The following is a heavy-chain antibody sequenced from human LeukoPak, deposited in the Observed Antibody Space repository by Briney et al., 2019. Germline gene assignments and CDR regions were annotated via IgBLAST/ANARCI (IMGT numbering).Heavy chain of an antibody. CDR1: GVSINSHY. V-gene: IGHV4-4*09. CDR2: IYGSGRT. Sequence: SETLSLTCTVSGVSINSHYLNWIRQPPAPGLERIGYIYGSGRTNYNPSLKSRVTMSVDTSKSKFSLRLSSVTAADTAVYYCVVSPNQDFFDYWCQGPRVTVSS. CDR3: VVSPNQDFFDY. J-gene: IGHJ4*02.